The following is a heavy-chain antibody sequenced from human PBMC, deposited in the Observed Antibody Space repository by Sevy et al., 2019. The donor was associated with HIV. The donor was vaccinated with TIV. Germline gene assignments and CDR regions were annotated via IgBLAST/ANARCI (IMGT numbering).Heavy chain of an antibody. CDR1: GFTFSSYA. J-gene: IGHJ3*02. D-gene: IGHD3-9*01. V-gene: IGHV3-23*01. CDR2: ISDSGDST. Sequence: GGYLRLSCAASGFTFSSYAMNWVRQAPGKGLEWVSGISDSGDSTHYADSVKGRFTISRDNSKNTLYLQMNSLRAEDTAVYYCAKDQAYDILTGYYAFDIWGQGTMVTVSS. CDR3: AKDQAYDILTGYYAFDI.